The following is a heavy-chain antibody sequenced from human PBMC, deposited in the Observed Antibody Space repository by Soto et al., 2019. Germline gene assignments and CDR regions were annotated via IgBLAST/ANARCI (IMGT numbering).Heavy chain of an antibody. CDR2: IYYSGST. CDR3: ARQAAGWLVQVYFDF. Sequence: PSETLSLTCTVSSGSISSYYWSWIRQTPGKGLEWIGYIYYSGSTNYNPALKSRVTMSVDTSKNQFSLKLTSVTAADTAVYYCARQAAGWLVQVYFDFWGQGTLVTVS. J-gene: IGHJ4*02. CDR1: SGSISSYY. D-gene: IGHD6-19*01. V-gene: IGHV4-59*08.